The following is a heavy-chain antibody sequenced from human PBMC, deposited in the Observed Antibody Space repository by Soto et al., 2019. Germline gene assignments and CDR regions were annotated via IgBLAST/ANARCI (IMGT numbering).Heavy chain of an antibody. D-gene: IGHD2-2*01. V-gene: IGHV3-30*18. CDR3: AKDFIVVVPAAIDSYGPLDY. CDR2: ISYDGSNK. J-gene: IGHJ4*02. CDR1: GFTFSSYG. Sequence: QVQLVESGGGVVQPGRSLRLSCTASGFTFSSYGMHWVRQAPGKGLEWVAVISYDGSNKYYADSVKGRFTIPRDNSKNTLYMQMTSLRAEDKAVYYCAKDFIVVVPAAIDSYGPLDYWGQGTLVTVSS.